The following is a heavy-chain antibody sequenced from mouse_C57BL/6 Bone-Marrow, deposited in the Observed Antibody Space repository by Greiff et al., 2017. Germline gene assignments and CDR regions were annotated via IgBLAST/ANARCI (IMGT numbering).Heavy chain of an antibody. CDR1: GYTFTSYW. V-gene: IGHV1-55*01. Sequence: VQLQQSGAELVKPGASVKMSCKASGYTFTSYWITWVKQRPGQGLEWIGDIYPGSGSTNYNEKFKSKATLTVDTSSSTAYMQLSSLTSADSAVYYCTRWGFITTVVAPRYYAMDYWGQGTSVTVSS. D-gene: IGHD1-1*01. CDR2: IYPGSGST. J-gene: IGHJ4*01. CDR3: TRWGFITTVVAPRYYAMDY.